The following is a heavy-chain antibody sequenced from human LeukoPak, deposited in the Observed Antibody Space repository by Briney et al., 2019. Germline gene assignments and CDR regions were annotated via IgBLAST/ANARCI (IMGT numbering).Heavy chain of an antibody. CDR2: IYTSGST. Sequence: SQTLSLTCTVSGGSISSGSYYWSWIRQPAWKGLEWIGRIYTSGSTNYNPSLKSRVTISVDTSKNQFSLKLSSVTAADTAVYYCARISLLGITDYWGQGTLVTVSS. J-gene: IGHJ4*02. V-gene: IGHV4-61*02. D-gene: IGHD7-27*01. CDR3: ARISLLGITDY. CDR1: GGSISSGSYY.